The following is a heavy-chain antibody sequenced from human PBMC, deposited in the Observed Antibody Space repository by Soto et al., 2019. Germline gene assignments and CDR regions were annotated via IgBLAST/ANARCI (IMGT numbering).Heavy chain of an antibody. V-gene: IGHV3-74*01. CDR1: GFTFSSYW. D-gene: IGHD2-2*01. CDR3: ARDPDIVLLPAAEDPMDV. CDR2: INSDGSST. J-gene: IGHJ6*02. Sequence: GGSLRLSCAASGFTFSSYWMHWVRQAPGKGLVWVSRINSDGSSTRYADSVKGRFTISRDNAKNTLYLQMNSLRAEDTAVYFCARDPDIVLLPAAEDPMDVWGQGTTVTVSS.